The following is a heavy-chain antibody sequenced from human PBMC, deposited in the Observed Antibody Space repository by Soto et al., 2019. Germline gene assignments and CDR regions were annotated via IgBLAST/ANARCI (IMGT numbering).Heavy chain of an antibody. CDR2: ISGSGGST. V-gene: IGHV3-23*01. J-gene: IGHJ4*02. CDR3: AKWMRLGVTTPYFDY. CDR1: GFTFSSYA. D-gene: IGHD4-17*01. Sequence: EVQLLESGGGLVQPGGSLRLSCAASGFTFSSYAMSWVRQAPGKGLEWVSAISGSGGSTYYADSVKGRFTISRDNSKNTLYLQMNSMRAEDTSVYYCAKWMRLGVTTPYFDYWGQGTLVTVSS.